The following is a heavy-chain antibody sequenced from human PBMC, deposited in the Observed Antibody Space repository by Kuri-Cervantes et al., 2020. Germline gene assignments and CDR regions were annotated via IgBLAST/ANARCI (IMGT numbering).Heavy chain of an antibody. CDR3: AKDRRYYGSGSYWGMDV. V-gene: IGHV3-30*18. D-gene: IGHD3-10*01. Sequence: GESLKISCAASGFTFSSYGMHWVRQAPGKGLEWVAVMSYDGSNNYYADSVKGRFTISRDNSKNTLSLQMNSLRPEDTAVYYCAKDRRYYGSGSYWGMDVWGQGTTVTVSS. CDR2: MSYDGSNN. J-gene: IGHJ6*02. CDR1: GFTFSSYG.